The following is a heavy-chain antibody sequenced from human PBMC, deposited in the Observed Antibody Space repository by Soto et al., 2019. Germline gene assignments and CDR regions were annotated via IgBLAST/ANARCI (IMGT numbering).Heavy chain of an antibody. J-gene: IGHJ4*02. V-gene: IGHV4-59*08. CDR1: GGSISSYY. CDR3: ARHVSLDIVVVAFDY. D-gene: IGHD2-15*01. CDR2: IYYSGST. Sequence: PSETLSLTCTVSGGSISSYYWSWIRQPPGKGLEWIGYIYYSGSTNYNPSLKSRVTISVDTSKNQFSLKLSSVTAADTAVYYCARHVSLDIVVVAFDYWGQGTLVTVSS.